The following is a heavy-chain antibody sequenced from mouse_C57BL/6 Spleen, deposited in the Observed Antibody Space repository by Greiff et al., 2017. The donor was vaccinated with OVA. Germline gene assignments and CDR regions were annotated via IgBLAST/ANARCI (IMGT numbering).Heavy chain of an antibody. CDR1: GYTFTSYW. V-gene: IGHV1-69*01. Sequence: QVQLQQPGAELVMPGASVKLSCKASGYTFTSYWMHWVKQRPGQGLEWLGEIDPSDSYTNYNQKFKGKATLTVDKSSSTAYMQLSSLTSEDSAVYYCARGYDYEAWYFDVWGTGTTVTVSS. J-gene: IGHJ1*03. CDR3: ARGYDYEAWYFDV. D-gene: IGHD2-4*01. CDR2: IDPSDSYT.